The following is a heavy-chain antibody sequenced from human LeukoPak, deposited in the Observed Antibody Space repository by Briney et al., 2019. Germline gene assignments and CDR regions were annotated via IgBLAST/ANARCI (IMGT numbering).Heavy chain of an antibody. Sequence: ASVKVSCNASGYTFNNYGISWVRQVPGQGLEWMGWISPYNGNTKFAQNFQGRVTVTTETSTSTAYMELRSLRSDDTAVYYCARQSYFDGRGDDAFDIWGQGTMVTVSS. D-gene: IGHD2-15*01. CDR1: GYTFNNYG. CDR3: ARQSYFDGRGDDAFDI. V-gene: IGHV1-18*01. CDR2: ISPYNGNT. J-gene: IGHJ3*02.